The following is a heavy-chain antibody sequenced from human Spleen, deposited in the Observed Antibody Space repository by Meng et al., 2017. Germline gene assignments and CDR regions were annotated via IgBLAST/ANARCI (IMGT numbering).Heavy chain of an antibody. V-gene: IGHV3-21*01. D-gene: IGHD2-15*01. J-gene: IGHJ4*02. CDR1: GFTFSSYS. Sequence: EVQLVESGGGLVKPGWSVRRSCAASGFTFSSYSMNGVRQAPGKRLEWVSSISSTTTLYADSVNGRFTISRDNAKSSLFLQMNSLRAEDTAVYYCARGRVVVAAAPSDYWGQGTLVTVSS. CDR3: ARGRVVVAAAPSDY. CDR2: ISSTTT.